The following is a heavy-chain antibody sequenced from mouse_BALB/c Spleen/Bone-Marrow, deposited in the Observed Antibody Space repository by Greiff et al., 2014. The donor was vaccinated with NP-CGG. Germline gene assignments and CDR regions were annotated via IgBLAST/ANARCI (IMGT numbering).Heavy chain of an antibody. CDR2: INPSTGYT. CDR1: GYTFTSYW. CDR3: ARYGNYGDYFDY. D-gene: IGHD2-1*01. Sequence: VQLQQSGAELAKPGASVKMSCKASGYTFTSYWMHWVKQRPGQGLEWIGYINPSTGYTEYNQKFKDKATLTADKSSSTAYMQLSSLTSEDSAVYYCARYGNYGDYFDYWGQGTTLTFSS. V-gene: IGHV1-7*01. J-gene: IGHJ2*01.